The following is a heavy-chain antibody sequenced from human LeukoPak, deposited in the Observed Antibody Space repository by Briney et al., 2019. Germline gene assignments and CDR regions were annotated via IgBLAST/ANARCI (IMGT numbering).Heavy chain of an antibody. J-gene: IGHJ3*02. CDR3: AKDWEYYGSVPDAFDI. V-gene: IGHV3-30*02. CDR2: IRYDGSNK. D-gene: IGHD3-10*01. CDR1: GFTFSSYG. Sequence: GSLRLSCAASGFTFSSYGMHWVRQAPGEGLEWVAFIRYDGSNKYYADSVKGRFTISRDNSKNTLYLQMNSLRAEDTAVYYCAKDWEYYGSVPDAFDIWGQGTMVTVSP.